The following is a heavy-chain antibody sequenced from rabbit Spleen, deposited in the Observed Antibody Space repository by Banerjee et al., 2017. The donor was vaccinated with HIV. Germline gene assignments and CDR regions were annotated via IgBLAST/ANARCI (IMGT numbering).Heavy chain of an antibody. D-gene: IGHD1-1*01. CDR1: GFSFSSDYY. J-gene: IGHJ3*01. CDR2: IYPGSSAST. CDR3: ARDTSSSFSSYGMDL. V-gene: IGHV1S40*01. Sequence: QSLEESGGDLVKPGASLTLTCTASGFSFSSDYYMCWVRQAPGKGLECGACIYPGSSASTYYANWAKGRLTISKTSSTTVTLQMTSVTAADTATYFCARDTSSSFSSYGMDLWGQGTLVTVS.